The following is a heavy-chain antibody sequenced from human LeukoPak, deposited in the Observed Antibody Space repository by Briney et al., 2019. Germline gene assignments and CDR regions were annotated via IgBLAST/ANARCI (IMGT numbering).Heavy chain of an antibody. D-gene: IGHD1-14*01. Sequence: GGSLRLSCAASGFTVITNDMTWVRQAPGEGLEWVSVLYSDGNTKYADSVRGRFTISRDNSKNTLYLEMNSLSPDDTAVYYCARGVEPLAANTLAYWGQGTLVTVSS. CDR2: LYSDGNT. CDR3: ARGVEPLAANTLAY. J-gene: IGHJ4*02. CDR1: GFTVITND. V-gene: IGHV3-53*01.